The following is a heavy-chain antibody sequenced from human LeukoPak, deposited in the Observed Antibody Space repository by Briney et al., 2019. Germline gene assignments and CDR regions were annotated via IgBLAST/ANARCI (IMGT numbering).Heavy chain of an antibody. CDR3: ARRIAGGGVDY. CDR1: GYFFTSYW. CDR2: IHPGDSDT. J-gene: IGHJ4*02. V-gene: IGHV5-51*01. D-gene: IGHD6-13*01. Sequence: GESLKISCKGSGYFFTSYWIGWVRQMPGKGLEWMGVIHPGDSDTRYSPPFQGQVTISADKSISTAYLQWNSPTASDTAMYYCARRIAGGGVDYWGQGTLVTVSS.